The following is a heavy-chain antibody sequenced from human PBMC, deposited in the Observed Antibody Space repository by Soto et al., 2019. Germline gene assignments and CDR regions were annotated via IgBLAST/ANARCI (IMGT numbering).Heavy chain of an antibody. CDR1: GFMFNNQD. D-gene: IGHD2-15*01. J-gene: IGHJ4*02. V-gene: IGHV3-23*01. CDR3: AKDAPRPNGWFFFVY. CDR2: ISADGERT. Sequence: EVQLLESGGGLVQPGGSLRLSCAASGFMFNNQDMCWVRQAPGEGLEWVSGISADGERTYYADSLRGRFTISRDNSKNMLYLQANSLRAEDTAIYYCAKDAPRPNGWFFFVYWGQGILVTVSS.